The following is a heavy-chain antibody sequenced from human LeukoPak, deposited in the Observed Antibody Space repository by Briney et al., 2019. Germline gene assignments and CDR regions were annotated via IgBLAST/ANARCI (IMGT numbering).Heavy chain of an antibody. CDR2: IKQDGSEK. J-gene: IGHJ4*02. CDR1: GFTFGEYS. D-gene: IGHD2-15*01. Sequence: GGSLRLSCTASGFTFGEYSMTWFRQAPGKGLEWVADIKQDGSEKYYVDSVKGRFIISRDNAKNSLYLQMTSLRAEDTAVYYCAKCSGGSCYSPLDYWGQGTLVTVSS. CDR3: AKCSGGSCYSPLDY. V-gene: IGHV3-7*01.